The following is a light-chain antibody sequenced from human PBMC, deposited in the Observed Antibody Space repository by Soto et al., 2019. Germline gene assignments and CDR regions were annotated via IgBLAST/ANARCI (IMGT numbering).Light chain of an antibody. CDR3: TLYTTTTAHV. V-gene: IGLV2-14*03. Sequence: QSALTQPASVSGSPGHSTTIFCTGTSSDVGAYNYVSWYQQHPVKAPKVIIYDVTKRPSGVSDRFSGSKSGNTASLTIAGLQAEDEADYYCTLYTTTTAHVFGGGTKLTVL. CDR1: SSDVGAYNY. J-gene: IGLJ2*01. CDR2: DVT.